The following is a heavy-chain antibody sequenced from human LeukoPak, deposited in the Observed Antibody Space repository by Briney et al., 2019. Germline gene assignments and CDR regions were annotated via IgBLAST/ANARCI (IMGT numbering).Heavy chain of an antibody. CDR3: ARVVGYDSSGYPDY. CDR1: GYTFTGYY. V-gene: IGHV1-2*02. D-gene: IGHD3-22*01. J-gene: IGHJ4*02. CDR2: IKPNSGGT. Sequence: ASVKVSCKASGYTFTGYYMHWVRQAPGQGLEWMGCIKPNSGGTNYAQKFQGRVTMTRDTSISTAYMELSRLRSDDTAVYYCARVVGYDSSGYPDYWAQGTLVSVSS.